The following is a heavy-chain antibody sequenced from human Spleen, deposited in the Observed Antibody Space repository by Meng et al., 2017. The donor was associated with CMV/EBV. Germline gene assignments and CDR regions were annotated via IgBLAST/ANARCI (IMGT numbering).Heavy chain of an antibody. V-gene: IGHV3-23*01. CDR1: GFTFSRYA. CDR3: ARDVGGNNWFDP. D-gene: IGHD3-16*01. J-gene: IGHJ5*02. Sequence: GESLKISCAASGFTFSRYAMSWVRQAPGKGLEWVSAISGSGGSTYYADSVKGRFTISRDNSKNTLYLQMNSLRAEDTAVYYCARDVGGNNWFDPWGQGTLVTVSS. CDR2: ISGSGGST.